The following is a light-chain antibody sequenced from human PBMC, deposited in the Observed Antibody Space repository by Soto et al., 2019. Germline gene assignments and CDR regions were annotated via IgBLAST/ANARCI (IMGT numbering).Light chain of an antibody. CDR3: AVWDDSLNGLWV. V-gene: IGLV1-44*01. J-gene: IGLJ3*02. Sequence: QSVLTQPPSASGTPGQRVIISCSGSSANIGSATVNWYRQFPGTAPKLPIYSNNQRPSGVPDRFSGSKSGTSASLAISGLQSEDEADYYCAVWDDSLNGLWVFGGGTKLTVL. CDR1: SANIGSAT. CDR2: SNN.